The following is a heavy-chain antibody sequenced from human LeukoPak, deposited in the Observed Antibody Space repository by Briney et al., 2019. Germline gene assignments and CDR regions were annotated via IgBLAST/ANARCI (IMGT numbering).Heavy chain of an antibody. D-gene: IGHD5-18*01. Sequence: GASLRLSCAASGFTFSSYSMNWVRRPPGKGLEWVLSISSSSSYIYYADSLKGRFTVSRDNAKNSLYLQMNSLRAEDTAVYYCARTAHMDVRGKGTTVTVSS. V-gene: IGHV3-21*01. CDR1: GFTFSSYS. J-gene: IGHJ6*03. CDR3: ARTAHMDV. CDR2: ISSSSSYI.